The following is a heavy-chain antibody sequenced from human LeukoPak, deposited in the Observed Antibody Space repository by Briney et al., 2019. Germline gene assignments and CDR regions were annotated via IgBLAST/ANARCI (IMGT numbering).Heavy chain of an antibody. D-gene: IGHD1-26*01. CDR3: ARLDHVGAREVPHS. V-gene: IGHV1-2*02. CDR2: INPNSGGT. CDR1: GYTFTGYY. J-gene: IGHJ4*02. Sequence: ASVKVSCKASGYTFTGYYMHWVRQAPGQGLEWMGWINPNSGGTNYAQKFQGRVTMTRDTSSSTAYMELSRLRSDDTAVYYCARLDHVGAREVPHSWGQGTLVTVSS.